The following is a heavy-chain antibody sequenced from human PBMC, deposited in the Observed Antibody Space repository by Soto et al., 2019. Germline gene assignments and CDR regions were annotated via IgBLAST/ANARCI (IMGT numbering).Heavy chain of an antibody. Sequence: QVQLQESGPGLVKPSETLSLTCTVSGGSISSYYWSWIRQPPGKGLEWIGCIYNSGTTNYNPSLKSRVTISVDTSKNQFSLKLSSVTAADTAVYYCAKERRDGYKYYFGYWGQGILVTVSS. CDR1: GGSISSYY. D-gene: IGHD5-12*01. CDR3: AKERRDGYKYYFGY. J-gene: IGHJ4*02. V-gene: IGHV4-59*01. CDR2: IYNSGTT.